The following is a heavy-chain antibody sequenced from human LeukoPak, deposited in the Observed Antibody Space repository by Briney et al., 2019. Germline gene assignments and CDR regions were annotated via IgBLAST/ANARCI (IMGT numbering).Heavy chain of an antibody. J-gene: IGHJ4*02. V-gene: IGHV4-34*01. D-gene: IGHD5-18*01. CDR1: GGSFSGYY. Sequence: PSETLSLTCAVYGGSFSGYYWSWIRQPPGKGLEWIGEINHSGSTNYNPSLKSRVTISVDTSKNRFSLKLSSVTAADTAVYYCARLVTALDYWGQGTLVTVSS. CDR3: ARLVTALDY. CDR2: INHSGST.